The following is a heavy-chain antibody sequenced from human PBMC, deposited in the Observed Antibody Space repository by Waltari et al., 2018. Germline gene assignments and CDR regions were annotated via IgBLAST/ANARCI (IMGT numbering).Heavy chain of an antibody. D-gene: IGHD2-2*01. CDR2: FLPSNSDT. J-gene: IGHJ4*02. Sequence: EVQLVQSGAEVKRPGESLKISCKTSGYSFTSYWISWVRQMPGKGLEWMGAFLPSNSDTSYSPSFQGQVTISADKSISTAYLQWSSLKASDSATYYCAIGERCSDQDYWGQGILVTVSS. CDR3: AIGERCSDQDY. CDR1: GYSFTSYW. V-gene: IGHV5-51*01.